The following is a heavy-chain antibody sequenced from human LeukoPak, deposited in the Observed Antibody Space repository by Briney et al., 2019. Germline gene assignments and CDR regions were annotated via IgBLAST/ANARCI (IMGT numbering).Heavy chain of an antibody. Sequence: GGSLRLSCAASGFTASSNYMSWVRQAPGKGLEWVSVIYSGGSTYYADSVKGRFTISRDNSKNTLYLQMNSLRAEDTAVYYCARDSGDHIFDYWGQGTLVTVSS. J-gene: IGHJ4*02. CDR2: IYSGGST. CDR3: ARDSGDHIFDY. D-gene: IGHD3-10*01. V-gene: IGHV3-53*01. CDR1: GFTASSNY.